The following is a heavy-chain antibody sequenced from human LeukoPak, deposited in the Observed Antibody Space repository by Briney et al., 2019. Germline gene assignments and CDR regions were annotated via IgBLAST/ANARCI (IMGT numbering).Heavy chain of an antibody. CDR3: ARDSPYDDGEAAFDI. CDR2: IYSGGTT. D-gene: IGHD3-16*01. J-gene: IGHJ3*02. V-gene: IGHV3-53*01. Sequence: GGSLRLSCAASGFTVSGNYMTWVRQAPGKGLEWVSIIYSGGTTYYADSVKGRFTISRDSSKNTLHLQMNNLRVEDTAVYYCARDSPYDDGEAAFDIWGQGTMVTVSS. CDR1: GFTVSGNY.